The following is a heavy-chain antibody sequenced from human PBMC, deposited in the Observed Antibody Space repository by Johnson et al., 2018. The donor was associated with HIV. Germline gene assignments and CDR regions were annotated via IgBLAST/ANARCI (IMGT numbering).Heavy chain of an antibody. Sequence: VQLVESGGGLVQPGRSLRLSCAASGFTFDDYAMHWVRQAPGKGLEWVSGISWNSGSIGYADSVKGRFTISRDNAKNTLYLQMNSMRAEDTAVFYCASNVEGRDCYNFGDDAFDIWGQGTMVTVSS. V-gene: IGHV3-9*01. CDR3: ASNVEGRDCYNFGDDAFDI. CDR2: ISWNSGSI. J-gene: IGHJ3*02. D-gene: IGHD5-24*01. CDR1: GFTFDDYA.